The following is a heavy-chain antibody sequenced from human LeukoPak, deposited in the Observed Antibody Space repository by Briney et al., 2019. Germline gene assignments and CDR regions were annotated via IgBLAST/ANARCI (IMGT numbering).Heavy chain of an antibody. CDR2: IRYDGSNK. Sequence: GGSLRLSCAASGFTFSSYGMHWVRQAPGKGLEWVAFIRYDGSNKYYADSVKGRFTISRDNSKNTLYLQMNSLRAEDTAVYYCAKEKGDYASDWFDPWGQGTLVSVSS. D-gene: IGHD4-17*01. CDR3: AKEKGDYASDWFDP. V-gene: IGHV3-30*02. CDR1: GFTFSSYG. J-gene: IGHJ5*02.